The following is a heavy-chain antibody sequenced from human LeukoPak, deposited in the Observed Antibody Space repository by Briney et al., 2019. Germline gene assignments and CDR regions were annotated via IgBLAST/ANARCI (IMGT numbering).Heavy chain of an antibody. V-gene: IGHV4-59*02. CDR3: ARDHLPAGAPGYYMDV. CDR1: GGSVSSHF. CDR2: IYNSGIT. J-gene: IGHJ6*03. Sequence: SSETLSLTCTVSGGSVSSHFWSWIRQPPGKGLEWIGYIYNSGITNYNPSLKSRVTMSVDTSKNQFSLMLRSVTAADTAVYYCARDHLPAGAPGYYMDVWGKGTTVTVSS. D-gene: IGHD4/OR15-4a*01.